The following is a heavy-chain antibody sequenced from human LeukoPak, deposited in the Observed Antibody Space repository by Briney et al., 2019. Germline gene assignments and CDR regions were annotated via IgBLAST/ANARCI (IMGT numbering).Heavy chain of an antibody. CDR2: LHYRGRT. V-gene: IGHV4-39*01. D-gene: IGHD5-24*01. Sequence: SETLSLTCTVSHGSINSGFSYWGWIRQSPGKGLEWIGSLHYRGRTYYNPSLKSRITISVDTSKNQFSLSLRSVTAADTAVYYCARRGRWLQGLDYWGQGTLVTVSS. J-gene: IGHJ4*02. CDR1: HGSINSGFSY. CDR3: ARRGRWLQGLDY.